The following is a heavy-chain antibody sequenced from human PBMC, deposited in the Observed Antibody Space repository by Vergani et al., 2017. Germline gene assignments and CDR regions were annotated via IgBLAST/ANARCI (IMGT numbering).Heavy chain of an antibody. CDR3: ARGWIAAAGTGVNCFDY. Sequence: QVQLQESGPGLVKPSETLSLTCTVSGGSISSYYWSWIRQPPGKGLEWIGYIYYSGSTNYNPSLKSRVTISVDTSKNQFSLKLSSVTAADTAVYYCARGWIAAAGTGVNCFDYWGQGTLVTVSS. CDR2: IYYSGST. J-gene: IGHJ4*02. CDR1: GGSISSYY. D-gene: IGHD6-13*01. V-gene: IGHV4-59*08.